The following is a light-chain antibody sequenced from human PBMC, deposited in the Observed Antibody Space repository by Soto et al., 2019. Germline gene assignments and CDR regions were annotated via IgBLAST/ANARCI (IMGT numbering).Light chain of an antibody. CDR2: WSS. V-gene: IGKV4-1*01. CDR3: QQYYNTPTS. J-gene: IGKJ1*01. CDR1: QSVLFRSNNKNY. Sequence: DIVMTQSPDSLAVSLGERTTINCKSSQSVLFRSNNKNYLAWYQQKPGQSPKMLISWSSTRESGVPDRFSGGGSGTDFTLTISSLQAEDVAVYYCQQYYNTPTSFGQGMKVEIK.